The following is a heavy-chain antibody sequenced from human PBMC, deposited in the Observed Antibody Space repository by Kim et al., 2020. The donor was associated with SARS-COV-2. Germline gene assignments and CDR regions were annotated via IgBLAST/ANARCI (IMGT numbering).Heavy chain of an antibody. D-gene: IGHD6-6*01. CDR2: INPNSGGT. CDR1: GYTFTCYY. J-gene: IGHJ6*02. CDR3: ARDGEQLAAGYYYGMDV. Sequence: ASVKVSCKASGYTFTCYYMHWVRQAPGQGLEWMGWINPNSGGTNYAQKFQGRVTMTRDTSISTAYMELSRLRSDDTAVYYCARDGEQLAAGYYYGMDVWGQGTTVTVSS. V-gene: IGHV1-2*02.